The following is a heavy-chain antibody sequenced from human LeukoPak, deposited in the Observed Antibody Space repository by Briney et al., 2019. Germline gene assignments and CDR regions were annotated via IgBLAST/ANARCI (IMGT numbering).Heavy chain of an antibody. D-gene: IGHD6-13*01. CDR3: ARSSAGVPFDY. CDR2: ISYSGTT. J-gene: IGHJ4*02. CDR1: GGSISTGSYY. Sequence: PSETLSLTCTVSGGSISTGSYYWGWVRQPPGKGLEYIGSISYSGTTYYNPSLKSRVTISVDTSKNHSSLNLSSVSAADTAVYYCARSSAGVPFDYWGQGTLVTVSS. V-gene: IGHV4-39*02.